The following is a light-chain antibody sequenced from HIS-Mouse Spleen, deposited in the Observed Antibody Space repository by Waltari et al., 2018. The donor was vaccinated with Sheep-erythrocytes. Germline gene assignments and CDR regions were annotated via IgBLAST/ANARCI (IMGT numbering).Light chain of an antibody. J-gene: IGLJ1*01. Sequence: QSALTQPRSVSGSPGQSVTISCTGPSSDVGGYNYFSWYQQHPGKAPKLRIYDFCKRPSGFPDRFSGSKSGNTASLTISGLQAEDEADYYCCSYAGSYNHVFATGTKVTVL. V-gene: IGLV2-11*01. CDR2: DFC. CDR3: CSYAGSYNHV. CDR1: SSDVGGYNY.